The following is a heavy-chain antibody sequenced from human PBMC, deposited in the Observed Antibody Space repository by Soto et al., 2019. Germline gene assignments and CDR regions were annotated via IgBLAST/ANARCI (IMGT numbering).Heavy chain of an antibody. Sequence: EVQLVESGGGLVQPGGSLRLSCAASGFTFSSYSMNWVRQAPGKGLEWVSYISSSSSTIYYADSVKGRFTISRDNAKNSLYLQLNRLRDEDTAVYYCARDASLAVTDAFDIWGQGTMVTVSS. V-gene: IGHV3-48*02. CDR1: GFTFSSYS. J-gene: IGHJ3*02. CDR2: ISSSSSTI. CDR3: ARDASLAVTDAFDI. D-gene: IGHD2-21*02.